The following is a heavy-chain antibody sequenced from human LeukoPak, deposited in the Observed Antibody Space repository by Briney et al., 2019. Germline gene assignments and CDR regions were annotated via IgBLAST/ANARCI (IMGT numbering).Heavy chain of an antibody. J-gene: IGHJ4*02. D-gene: IGHD1-26*01. CDR1: GFTFSSYA. CDR3: AKPLPEGGSYWKTGGDY. Sequence: PGGSLRLSCAASGFTFSSYAMSWVRQAPGKGLEWVSAISGSGGSTYYADSVKGRFTISRDNSKNTLYLQMNSLRAEDTAVYYCAKPLPEGGSYWKTGGDYWGQGTLVTVSS. CDR2: ISGSGGST. V-gene: IGHV3-23*01.